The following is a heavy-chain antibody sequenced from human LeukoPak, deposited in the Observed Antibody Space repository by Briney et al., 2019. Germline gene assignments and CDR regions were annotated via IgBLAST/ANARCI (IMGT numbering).Heavy chain of an antibody. D-gene: IGHD5-24*01. V-gene: IGHV5-51*01. CDR3: ARLRDGYNYYYDY. CDR1: GYSFTSYW. CDR2: IYPGDSDT. Sequence: HGASLQISCKGSGYSFTSYWIGRVRQMPGKGLEWMGIIYPGDSDTRYSPSFQGQVTISADKSISTAYLQWSSLKASDTAMYYCARLRDGYNYYYDYWGQGTLVTVSS. J-gene: IGHJ4*02.